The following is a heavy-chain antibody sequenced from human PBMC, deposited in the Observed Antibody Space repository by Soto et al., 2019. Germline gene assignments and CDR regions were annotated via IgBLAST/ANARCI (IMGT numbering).Heavy chain of an antibody. CDR3: AGGYYYDNSGYRA. CDR1: GFSIRSYS. D-gene: IGHD3-22*01. CDR2: ISSSSGTI. J-gene: IGHJ4*02. Sequence: PGGSLRLSCVASGFSIRSYSMNWVRQAPGKGLEWISYISSSSGTINYADYVKGRFTISRDTAKNSLSLQMVSLRYEDTAVYYCAGGYYYDNSGYRAWGQGTPVTVSS. V-gene: IGHV3-48*02.